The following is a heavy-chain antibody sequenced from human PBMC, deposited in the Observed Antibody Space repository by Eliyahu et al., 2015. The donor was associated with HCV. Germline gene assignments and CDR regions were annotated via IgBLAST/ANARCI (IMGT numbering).Heavy chain of an antibody. V-gene: IGHV3-30-3*01. Sequence: QVQLVESGGGVVQPGKSLRLSCAASGFTFSSYAMHWVRQAPGKGLEWVALTSYDGVNKYYADSVKGRFTISRDNSKNTLYLQMNSLRSEDTAVYSCARDPRGSGTYPEYWGQGTLVTVSS. CDR1: GFTFSSYA. CDR2: TSYDGVNK. D-gene: IGHD3-10*01. CDR3: ARDPRGSGTYPEY. J-gene: IGHJ4*02.